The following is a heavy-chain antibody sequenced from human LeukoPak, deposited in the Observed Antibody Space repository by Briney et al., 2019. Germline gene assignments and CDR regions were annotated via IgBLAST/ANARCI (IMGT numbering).Heavy chain of an antibody. CDR2: ISSSSSTI. V-gene: IGHV3-48*02. CDR1: GLTVSSYS. CDR3: ARARASGRSGFDY. D-gene: IGHD2-15*01. J-gene: IGHJ4*02. Sequence: GGSLRLSCAASGLTVSSYSMNWVRQAPGKGLEWVSYISSSSSTIYYADSVKGRFTISRDNAKYSLYLQMNSLRDEDTAVYYCARARASGRSGFDYWGQGTLVTVSS.